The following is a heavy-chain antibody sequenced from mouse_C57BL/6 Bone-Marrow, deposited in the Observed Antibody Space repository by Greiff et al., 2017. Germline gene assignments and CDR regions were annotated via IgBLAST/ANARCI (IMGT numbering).Heavy chain of an antibody. CDR1: GFNIKDYY. J-gene: IGHJ4*01. V-gene: IGHV14-2*01. D-gene: IGHD2-1*01. CDR2: IDPEDGET. CDR3: ARVWAIGNYDYYAMDY. Sequence: VQLQQSGAELVKPGASVKLSCTASGFNIKDYYMHWVKQRTEQGLEWIGRIDPEDGETKYAPQFQGKATITADTSSNTAYLQLSSLTSEDTAVYYCARVWAIGNYDYYAMDYWGQGTSVTVSS.